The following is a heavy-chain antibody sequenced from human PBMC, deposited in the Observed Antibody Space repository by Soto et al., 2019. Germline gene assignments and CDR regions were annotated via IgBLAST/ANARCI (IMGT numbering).Heavy chain of an antibody. CDR2: LNPDSGGT. CDR3: VRGMSYNQPPRDAFDI. D-gene: IGHD1-1*01. Sequence: QVQLVQSGAEMKRPGASVKVSCKSFGYTFTGYYIHWVRQAPGQGLEWLGWLNPDSGGTDYAEKFEDWLTMTRDTPIGTAYMELSRLKSDATAMYYCVRGMSYNQPPRDAFDIWGQGTVVTVSS. CDR1: GYTFTGYY. J-gene: IGHJ3*02. V-gene: IGHV1-2*04.